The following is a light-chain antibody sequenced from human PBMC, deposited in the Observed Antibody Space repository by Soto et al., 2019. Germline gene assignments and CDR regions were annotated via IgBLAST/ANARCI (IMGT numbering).Light chain of an antibody. CDR1: QSISMY. Sequence: DIQMTQSPSSLSASVGDRVTISCRASQSISMYLNWYQQKPGTAPKLLIYAASSLQSGVPSRFSGSGSGTDFTLTISSLQIEDFATYFCQQSDSTPQTFGQGTKVEIK. V-gene: IGKV1-39*01. CDR2: AAS. CDR3: QQSDSTPQT. J-gene: IGKJ1*01.